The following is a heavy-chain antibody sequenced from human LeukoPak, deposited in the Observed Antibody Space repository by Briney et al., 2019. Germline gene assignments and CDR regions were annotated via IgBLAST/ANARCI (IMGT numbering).Heavy chain of an antibody. Sequence: ASVKVSCXASGYTFTGYYMHWVRQAPGQGLEWMGRINPNSGGTNYAQKFQGRVTMTRDTSISTAYMELSRLRSDDTAVYYCAGATLLNWFDPWGQGTLVTVSS. CDR3: AGATLLNWFDP. D-gene: IGHD2-21*01. CDR2: INPNSGGT. J-gene: IGHJ5*02. CDR1: GYTFTGYY. V-gene: IGHV1-2*06.